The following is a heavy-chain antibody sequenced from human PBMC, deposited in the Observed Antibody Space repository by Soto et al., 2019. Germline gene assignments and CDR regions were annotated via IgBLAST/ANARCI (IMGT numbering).Heavy chain of an antibody. D-gene: IGHD3-22*01. CDR1: GYSFTSYW. Sequence: PXESLTISFTGAGYSFTSYWISLVRQMPGKGLEWMGRIDPGDSYTNYSPSFQGHVTISADKSISTAYLQWSSLKASDTAMYYCARHTPDYYDSTGYLFFDYWGQGTLVTVSS. V-gene: IGHV5-10-1*01. J-gene: IGHJ4*02. CDR2: IDPGDSYT. CDR3: ARHTPDYYDSTGYLFFDY.